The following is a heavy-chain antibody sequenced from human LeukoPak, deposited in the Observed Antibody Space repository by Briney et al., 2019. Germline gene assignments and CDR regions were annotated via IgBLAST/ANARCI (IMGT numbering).Heavy chain of an antibody. CDR2: ISVSGGNT. D-gene: IGHD3-3*01. J-gene: IGHJ4*02. Sequence: GGSLRLSCAASGFTFSSYAMSWVRQAPGKGLEWVSAISVSGGNTYYADSVKGRFTISRDNSKNTLYLQMNSLRAEDTAVYYCAKEHITIFGVVILGTGFDYWGQGTLVTVSS. CDR1: GFTFSSYA. V-gene: IGHV3-23*01. CDR3: AKEHITIFGVVILGTGFDY.